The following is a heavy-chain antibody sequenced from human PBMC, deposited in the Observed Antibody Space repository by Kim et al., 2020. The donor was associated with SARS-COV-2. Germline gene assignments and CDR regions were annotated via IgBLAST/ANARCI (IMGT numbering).Heavy chain of an antibody. D-gene: IGHD1-26*01. CDR2: INPSGGST. Sequence: ASVKVSCKASGYTFTSYYMHWVRQAPGQGLEWMGIINPSGGSTSYAQKFQGRVTMTRDTSTSTVYMELSSLRSEDTAVYYCARDGRVGGPIYYYYGMDVWGQGTTVTVSS. V-gene: IGHV1-46*01. CDR1: GYTFTSYY. J-gene: IGHJ6*02. CDR3: ARDGRVGGPIYYYYGMDV.